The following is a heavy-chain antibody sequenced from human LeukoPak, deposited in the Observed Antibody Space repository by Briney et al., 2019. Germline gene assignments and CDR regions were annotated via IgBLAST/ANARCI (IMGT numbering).Heavy chain of an antibody. D-gene: IGHD3-10*01. CDR3: VRRYSSGYYGFEPCFDY. V-gene: IGHV3-23*01. J-gene: IGHJ4*02. Sequence: GGSLRLSCAASGFTFSSYAMGWVRQAPGKGLEWVSSISGSGDNTYYADSVKGRFTISRDNSKNTLYVQMNSLRAEDTAVYYCVRRYSSGYYGFEPCFDYWGQGTLVTVSS. CDR1: GFTFSSYA. CDR2: ISGSGDNT.